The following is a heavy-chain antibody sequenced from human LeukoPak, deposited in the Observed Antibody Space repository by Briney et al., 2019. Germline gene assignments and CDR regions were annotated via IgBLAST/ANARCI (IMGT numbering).Heavy chain of an antibody. CDR1: GGSISSSSYY. Sequence: SETLSLTCTVSGGSISSSSYYWGWIRQPPGKGLEWIGSIYYSGSTYYNPSLKSRVTISVDTSKNQFSLKLSSVTAADTAVYYCPWTTYDSSGCDYWGQGTLVTVSS. J-gene: IGHJ4*02. D-gene: IGHD3-22*01. CDR3: PWTTYDSSGCDY. CDR2: IYYSGST. V-gene: IGHV4-39*01.